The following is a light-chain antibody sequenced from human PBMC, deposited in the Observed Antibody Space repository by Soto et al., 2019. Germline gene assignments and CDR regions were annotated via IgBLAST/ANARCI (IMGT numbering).Light chain of an antibody. V-gene: IGLV1-40*01. CDR3: QSYTSSLSGVV. CDR2: VNS. CDR1: SSNIGAGYN. J-gene: IGLJ2*01. Sequence: QSVLTQPPSVSGAPGQRVTISCTGSSSNIGAGYNVHWYQQLPGTAPKLLIYVNSNRPSGVPDRFSCSKSGTSASLAITGLEAEEGADYYYQSYTSSLSGVVFGGGTQLTV.